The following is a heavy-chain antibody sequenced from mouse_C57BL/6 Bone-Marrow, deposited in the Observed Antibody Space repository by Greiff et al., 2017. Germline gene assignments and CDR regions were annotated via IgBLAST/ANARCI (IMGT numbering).Heavy chain of an antibody. CDR1: GFTFSDYG. CDR2: ISSGSSTL. Sequence: EVKLVESGGGLVKPGGSLKLSCAASGFTFSDYGMHLVRQAPEMGLEWVAYISSGSSTLYYADTVKGRFTISRDNAKSTLLLQMTSLRSEDTAMYYCATYSNYGYWGQGKNLTVS. J-gene: IGHJ2*01. CDR3: ATYSNYGY. V-gene: IGHV5-17*01. D-gene: IGHD2-5*01.